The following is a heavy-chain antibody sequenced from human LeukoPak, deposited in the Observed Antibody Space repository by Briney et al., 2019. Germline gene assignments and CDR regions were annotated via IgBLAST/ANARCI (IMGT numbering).Heavy chain of an antibody. CDR3: ARDRHNWNYGEAGYYYGMDV. CDR2: IYYSGST. J-gene: IGHJ6*02. Sequence: PSETLSLTCTVSGGSISSGGYYWSWIRQHPGKGLEWIGYIYYSGSTYYNPSLKSRVTISVDTSKNQFSLKLSSVTAADTAVYYCARDRHNWNYGEAGYYYGMDVWGQGTTVTVSS. D-gene: IGHD1-7*01. V-gene: IGHV4-31*03. CDR1: GGSISSGGYY.